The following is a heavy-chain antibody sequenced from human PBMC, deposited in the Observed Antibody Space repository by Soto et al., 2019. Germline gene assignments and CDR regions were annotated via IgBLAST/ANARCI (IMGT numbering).Heavy chain of an antibody. J-gene: IGHJ4*02. D-gene: IGHD3-3*01. CDR1: GGTFSSYT. CDR3: ARSPAVFPETSPSGYYTSYYFDY. V-gene: IGHV1-69*02. Sequence: QVQLVQSGAEVKKPGSSVKVSCKASGGTFSSYTISWVRQAPGQGLEWMGRIIPILGIANYAQKFQGRVTITADKSTSTADMGLSSLRSEDTAVYYCARSPAVFPETSPSGYYTSYYFDYWGQGTLVTVSS. CDR2: IIPILGIA.